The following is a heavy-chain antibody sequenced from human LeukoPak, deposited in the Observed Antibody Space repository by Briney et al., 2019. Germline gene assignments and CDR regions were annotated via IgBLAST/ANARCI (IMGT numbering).Heavy chain of an antibody. Sequence: MNPNSGNTDYAQKFQGRVTMTRNTSKSTAYMELSSLRSEDTAVYYCALLFRGRIAVAGNHWGQGTLVTVSS. D-gene: IGHD6-19*01. CDR2: MNPNSGNT. CDR3: ALLFRGRIAVAGNH. V-gene: IGHV1-8*01. J-gene: IGHJ5*02.